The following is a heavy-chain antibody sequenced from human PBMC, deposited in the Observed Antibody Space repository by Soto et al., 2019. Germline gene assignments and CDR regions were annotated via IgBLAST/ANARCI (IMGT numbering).Heavy chain of an antibody. J-gene: IGHJ6*02. CDR3: VRENYYYGMDV. CDR2: INAGGNT. CDR1: GFDASVNY. V-gene: IGHV3-66*01. Sequence: EVQLVESGGTLVQPGGSLRLSCAASGFDASVNYMAWVRQAPGKGLEWVSTINAGGNTFYADSVKGRFTISRDDSTNTLSLQMNSLRVEDTAMFYCVRENYYYGMDVLGQGTAVTVSS.